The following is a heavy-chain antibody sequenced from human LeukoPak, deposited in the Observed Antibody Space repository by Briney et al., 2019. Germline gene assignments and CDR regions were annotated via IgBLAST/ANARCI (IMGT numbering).Heavy chain of an antibody. CDR3: AKNGQSGFSFDP. J-gene: IGHJ5*02. V-gene: IGHV4-34*01. CDR2: GSESGGT. Sequence: PSETLSLTCAVYGGSLNGHYWSWIRQPPGKGLECIGEGSESGGTKFNPSLKSRVTISADTSKNQFSLKLNSVTAADTAVYYCAKNGQSGFSFDPWGQGTLVTVSS. D-gene: IGHD3-3*01. CDR1: GGSLNGHY.